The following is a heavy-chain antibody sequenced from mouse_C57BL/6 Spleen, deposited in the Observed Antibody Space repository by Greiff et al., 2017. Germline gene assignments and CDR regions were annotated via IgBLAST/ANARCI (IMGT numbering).Heavy chain of an antibody. D-gene: IGHD2-3*01. CDR2: ISSGSSTI. CDR3: ARTLYDGYFFAY. CDR1: GFTFSDYG. J-gene: IGHJ3*01. Sequence: EVKLVESGGGLVKPGGSLKLSCAASGFTFSDYGMHWVRQAPEKGLEWVAYISSGSSTIYYADTVKGRFTISRDNAKNTLFLQMTSLRSEDTAMYYCARTLYDGYFFAYWGQGTLVTVSA. V-gene: IGHV5-17*01.